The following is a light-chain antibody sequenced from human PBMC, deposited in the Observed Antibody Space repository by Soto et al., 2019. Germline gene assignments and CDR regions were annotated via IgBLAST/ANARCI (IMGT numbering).Light chain of an antibody. CDR2: YAS. J-gene: IGKJ2*01. Sequence: EIVMTQSPATLSVSPGERVTLSCRASQFISTNLAWYQQRPGQAPRLLIYYASTRATGIPARFSGSGSGTEFSLTISSLQSEDFAVYYYQQYTNWPPVTFGQGTKLEI. CDR3: QQYTNWPPVT. CDR1: QFISTN. V-gene: IGKV3-15*01.